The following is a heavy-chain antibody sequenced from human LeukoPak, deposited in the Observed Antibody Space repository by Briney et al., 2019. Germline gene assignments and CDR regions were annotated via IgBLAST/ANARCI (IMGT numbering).Heavy chain of an antibody. D-gene: IGHD5-18*01. Sequence: GGSLRLSCEASGFTFNNFGMHWVRQAPGKGLEWVAFIGYDESKKYYAESVKGRFTISRDDSKNTLYLQMSALKTEDTAVYYCAKDQDTAMDLFFDYWGQGTLVTVSS. CDR2: IGYDESKK. J-gene: IGHJ4*02. CDR3: AKDQDTAMDLFFDY. CDR1: GFTFNNFG. V-gene: IGHV3-30*02.